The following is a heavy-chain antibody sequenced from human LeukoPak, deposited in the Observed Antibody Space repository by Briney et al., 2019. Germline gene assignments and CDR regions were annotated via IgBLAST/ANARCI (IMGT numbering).Heavy chain of an antibody. CDR3: AKSPLVYCTSSSCHLYFDS. J-gene: IGHJ4*02. CDR1: RFTFSSYG. D-gene: IGHD2-15*01. CDR2: ISDSGGST. Sequence: GGSLRLSCAASRFTFSSYGMSWVRQAPGKGLEWVSGISDSGGSTYYTDSVKGRFTISRDKSHNTLYLQMNSLRVEDTAVYYCAKSPLVYCTSSSCHLYFDSWGQGTLVTVSS. V-gene: IGHV3-23*01.